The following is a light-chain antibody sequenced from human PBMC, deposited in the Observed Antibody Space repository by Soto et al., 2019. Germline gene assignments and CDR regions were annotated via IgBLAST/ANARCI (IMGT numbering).Light chain of an antibody. CDR1: QSVLYSSNNKNY. Sequence: DIVMTQSPDSLAVSLGERATINCKSSQSVLYSSNNKNYLAWYQQKPGQPPNLLIYWASTRESGVPDRFSGSGSGTDFTLTISSLQAEDVAVYYCQQYSTTPLTFGQGTKVDIK. V-gene: IGKV4-1*01. CDR2: WAS. CDR3: QQYSTTPLT. J-gene: IGKJ2*01.